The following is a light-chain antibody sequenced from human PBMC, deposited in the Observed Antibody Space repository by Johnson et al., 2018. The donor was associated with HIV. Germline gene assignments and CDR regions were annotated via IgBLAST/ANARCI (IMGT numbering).Light chain of an antibody. J-gene: IGLJ1*01. Sequence: QSVLTQPPSVSAAPGQKVTISCSGSSSNIENNYVSWYQQLPGTAPKLLIYDNNKRPSGIPDRFSGSKSGLSATLAITGLQTGDEADYYCGTWDSSLSAGRVFGTGTKVTVL. CDR1: SSNIENNY. V-gene: IGLV1-51*01. CDR2: DNN. CDR3: GTWDSSLSAGRV.